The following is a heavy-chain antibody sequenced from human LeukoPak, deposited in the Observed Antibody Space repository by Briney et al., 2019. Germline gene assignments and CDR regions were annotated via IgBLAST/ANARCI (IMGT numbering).Heavy chain of an antibody. CDR3: ARDPGYCSGGSCSHYYYYYMDV. CDR1: GYTFTGYY. CDR2: INPNSGGT. D-gene: IGHD2-15*01. J-gene: IGHJ6*03. Sequence: ASVKVSCKASGYTFTGYYIHWVRQAPGQGLEWMGWINPNSGGTNYAQKFQGRVTMTRDTSISTAYMELSRLRSDDTAVYYCARDPGYCSGGSCSHYYYYYMDVWGKGTTVTISS. V-gene: IGHV1-2*02.